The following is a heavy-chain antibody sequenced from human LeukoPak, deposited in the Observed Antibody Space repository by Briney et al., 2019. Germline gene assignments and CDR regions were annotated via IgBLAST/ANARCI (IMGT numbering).Heavy chain of an antibody. V-gene: IGHV3-30*02. J-gene: IGHJ4*02. D-gene: IGHD2-21*02. CDR1: GFTFNNYG. CDR3: AKRDGVTEFVY. Sequence: GGSLRLSCAASGFTFNNYGMHWVRQAPGKGLEWVALIQPDGNDKYYTDSVKGRFTVSRDNSKNTLYLQLNSLRAEDTAIYYCAKRDGVTEFVYWGQGTLVTVSS. CDR2: IQPDGNDK.